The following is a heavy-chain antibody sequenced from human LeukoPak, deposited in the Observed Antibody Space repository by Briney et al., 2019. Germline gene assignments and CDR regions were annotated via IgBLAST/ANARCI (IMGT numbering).Heavy chain of an antibody. J-gene: IGHJ4*02. CDR2: INPVGSAT. D-gene: IGHD6-19*01. V-gene: IGHV3-7*01. Sequence: GGSLTLSCAACGFSFSAYWMTWVRQAPGAGLEFVANINPVGSATYYADPVKGRFTLSRDNAKNLVYLQMNSLRAEDTAVYHCGRFGYVAGVDLWGQGTLVTVSS. CDR3: GRFGYVAGVDL. CDR1: GFSFSAYW.